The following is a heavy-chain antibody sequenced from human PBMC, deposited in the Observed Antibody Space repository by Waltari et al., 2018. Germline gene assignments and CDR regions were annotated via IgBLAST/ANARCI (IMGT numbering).Heavy chain of an antibody. Sequence: QLQLQESGPGLVKPSETLSLTCTVSGGSISSSSYYWGWIRQPPGKGLEWIGSIYYSGRTYYNPSLKSRVTISVDTSKNQFSLKLSSVTAADTAVYYCARGQSSGSYYNWEYYFDYWGQGTLVTVSS. CDR3: ARGQSSGSYYNWEYYFDY. D-gene: IGHD3-10*01. CDR1: GGSISSSSYY. J-gene: IGHJ4*02. V-gene: IGHV4-39*07. CDR2: IYYSGRT.